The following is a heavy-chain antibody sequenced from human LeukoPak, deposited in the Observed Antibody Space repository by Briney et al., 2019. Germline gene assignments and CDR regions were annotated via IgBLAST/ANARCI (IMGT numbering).Heavy chain of an antibody. D-gene: IGHD3-3*01. Sequence: SETLSLTCTVSGGSISSYYWSWIRQPPGKGLEWIGYIYYSGSTNYNPSLKSRVTIAVDTSKNQFSLKLSSVTAADTAVYYCAGEVFDDFWSGYSPRFDPWGQGTLVTVSS. CDR3: AGEVFDDFWSGYSPRFDP. V-gene: IGHV4-59*01. J-gene: IGHJ5*02. CDR1: GGSISSYY. CDR2: IYYSGST.